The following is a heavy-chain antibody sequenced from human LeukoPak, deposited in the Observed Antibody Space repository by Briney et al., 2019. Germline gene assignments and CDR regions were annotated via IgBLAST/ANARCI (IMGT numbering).Heavy chain of an antibody. CDR2: IYHSGNT. CDR1: GYSITRDFY. V-gene: IGHV4-38-2*02. D-gene: IGHD6-19*01. CDR3: ARDNGYNSGWYIDY. Sequence: PSETLSLTCTVSGYSITRDFYWGWIRQPPGKGLEWIGSIYHSGNTYYNPSLKSRVTISVDTSKNQFSLRLNSVTATDTAVYFCARDNGYNSGWYIDYWGQGALVTVSS. J-gene: IGHJ4*02.